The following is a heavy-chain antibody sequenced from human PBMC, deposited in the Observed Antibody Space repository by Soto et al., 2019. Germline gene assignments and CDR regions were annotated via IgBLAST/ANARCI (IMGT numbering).Heavy chain of an antibody. CDR1: GFTFSSYW. Sequence: GGSLRLSCAASGFTFSSYWMHWVRQAPGKGLVWVSRINSDGSSTSYADSVKGRFTISRDNAKNTLYLQMNSLRAEDTAVYYCARRAWYYYGSGSPTSRHYYYYMDVWGKGTTVTVYS. CDR3: ARRAWYYYGSGSPTSRHYYYYMDV. D-gene: IGHD3-10*01. CDR2: INSDGSST. J-gene: IGHJ6*03. V-gene: IGHV3-74*01.